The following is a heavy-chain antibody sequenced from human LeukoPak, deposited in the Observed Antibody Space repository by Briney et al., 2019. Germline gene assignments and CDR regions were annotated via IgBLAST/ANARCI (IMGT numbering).Heavy chain of an antibody. CDR1: GFTFSSYW. D-gene: IGHD4-17*01. CDR3: ARDSFRDGDYPH. V-gene: IGHV3-7*01. Sequence: AGGSLRLSCAASGFTFSSYWMNWARQAPGKGLEWVASINHNGNVNYYVDSVKGRFTISRDNAKNSLYLQMNSLRAEDTAVYYCARDSFRDGDYPHWGQGTLVTVSS. J-gene: IGHJ4*02. CDR2: INHNGNVN.